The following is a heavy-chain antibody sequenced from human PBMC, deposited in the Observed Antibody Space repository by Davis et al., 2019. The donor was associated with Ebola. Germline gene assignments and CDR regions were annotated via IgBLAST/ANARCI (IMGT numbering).Heavy chain of an antibody. V-gene: IGHV3-53*01. Sequence: PGGSLRLSCAASGFIVNGNYMSWVRQAPGKGLEWVSVIYTGGTIHYADSVRGRFTMSRDNSRNTVFLQMSSLRAEDPAVYYCARDLGYCSGNSCHDAFDIWGQGTMVTVSS. CDR3: ARDLGYCSGNSCHDAFDI. CDR1: GFIVNGNY. J-gene: IGHJ3*02. CDR2: IYTGGTI. D-gene: IGHD2-2*01.